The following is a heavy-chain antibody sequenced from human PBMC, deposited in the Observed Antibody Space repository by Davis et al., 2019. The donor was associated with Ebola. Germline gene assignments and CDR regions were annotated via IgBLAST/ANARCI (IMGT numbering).Heavy chain of an antibody. J-gene: IGHJ4*02. Sequence: GESLKISCAASGFTFSSYAMSWVRQAPGKGLEWVSAISSSGSTIYYADSVKGRFTISRDNAKNTLYLQMNSLRAEDTAVYYCARGEQQLADYWGQGTLVTVSS. CDR1: GFTFSSYA. CDR3: ARGEQQLADY. V-gene: IGHV3-23*01. CDR2: ISSSGSTI. D-gene: IGHD6-13*01.